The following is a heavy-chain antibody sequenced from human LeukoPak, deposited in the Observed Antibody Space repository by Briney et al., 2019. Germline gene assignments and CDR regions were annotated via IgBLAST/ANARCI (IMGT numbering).Heavy chain of an antibody. D-gene: IGHD2-15*01. V-gene: IGHV3-9*01. CDR1: GFNFDDYA. CDR3: AKSGIFQGYYFYYVDV. J-gene: IGHJ6*03. Sequence: GRSLRLSCAASGFNFDDYAMHWVRQVPGKGLEWVSGISWNSDKIGYADSVKGRFTISRDNAKKSLYLQMNSPRPEDTALYYCAKSGIFQGYYFYYVDVWGKGTTVTISS. CDR2: ISWNSDKI.